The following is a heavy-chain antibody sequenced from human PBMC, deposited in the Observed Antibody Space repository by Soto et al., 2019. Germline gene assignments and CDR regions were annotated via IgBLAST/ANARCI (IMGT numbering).Heavy chain of an antibody. Sequence: SETLSLTWAVYGGSFSGYYWSWIRQPPGKGLEWIGEINHAGSAYYNPSLKSRVTISLDTSKNQFFLKLTSVTAADTAVYYCAPARAFDKLFSLWGQGTPVTVSS. D-gene: IGHD3-10*01. CDR3: APARAFDKLFSL. CDR1: GGSFSGYY. J-gene: IGHJ4*02. V-gene: IGHV4-34*01. CDR2: INHAGSA.